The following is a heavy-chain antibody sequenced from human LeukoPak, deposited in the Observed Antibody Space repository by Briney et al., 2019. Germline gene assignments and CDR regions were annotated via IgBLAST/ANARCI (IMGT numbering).Heavy chain of an antibody. Sequence: PGGSLRLSCVASGFIFSNYWMSWVRQAPGKGLEWVANIKQDGSEKYYVDSVKGRFTISRDNAKNSLYLQMNSPRAEDTALYYCAKDHGYYYDSSGYLFDYWGQGTLVTVSS. CDR2: IKQDGSEK. J-gene: IGHJ4*02. V-gene: IGHV3-7*03. CDR1: GFIFSNYW. D-gene: IGHD3-22*01. CDR3: AKDHGYYYDSSGYLFDY.